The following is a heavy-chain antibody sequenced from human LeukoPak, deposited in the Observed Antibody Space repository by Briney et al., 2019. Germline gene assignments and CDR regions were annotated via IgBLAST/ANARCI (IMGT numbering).Heavy chain of an antibody. V-gene: IGHV3-21*01. Sequence: GGSLRLSCAASNFTFSRYSMNWVRQAPGKGLEWVSSISSGNTYIYYADSVKGRFTISRDNAKNSLYLQMNSLRAEDTAVYYCARDSASSGHPFDYWGQGTLVTVSS. CDR3: ARDSASSGHPFDY. J-gene: IGHJ4*02. CDR1: NFTFSRYS. CDR2: ISSGNTYI. D-gene: IGHD3-22*01.